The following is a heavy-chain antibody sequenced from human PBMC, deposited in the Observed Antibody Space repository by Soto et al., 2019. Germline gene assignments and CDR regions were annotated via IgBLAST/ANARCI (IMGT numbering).Heavy chain of an antibody. D-gene: IGHD2-2*01. J-gene: IGHJ4*02. CDR3: ARDGCKITGCYAEFDY. CDR1: GYTFTSYG. V-gene: IGHV1-18*01. CDR2: ISAYNGNT. Sequence: QVRLVQSGAEVKKPGASVKVSCKASGYTFTSYGVTWVRQAPGQGLEWMGWISAYNGNTNYAQKLQGRVTMTTDTSTSTAYMELRSLRSDDTAIYYCARDGCKITGCYAEFDYWGQGTLVTVSS.